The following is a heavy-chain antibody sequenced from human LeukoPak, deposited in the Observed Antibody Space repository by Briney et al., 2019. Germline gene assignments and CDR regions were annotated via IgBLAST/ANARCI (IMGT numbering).Heavy chain of an antibody. V-gene: IGHV3-23*01. CDR2: ISTSGGST. D-gene: IGHD6-19*01. J-gene: IGHJ5*02. CDR3: ASPGIAVAVGP. Sequence: QAGGSLRLSCAASGFAFSRYGMSWVRQAPGKGLEWVSAISTSGGSTYYADSVKGRFTISRDNSKDTLYLQMNSLRAEDTAIYYCASPGIAVAVGPWGQGTLVTVSS. CDR1: GFAFSRYG.